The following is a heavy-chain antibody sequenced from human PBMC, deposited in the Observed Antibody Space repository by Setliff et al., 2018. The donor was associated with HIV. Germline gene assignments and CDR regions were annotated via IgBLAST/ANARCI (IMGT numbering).Heavy chain of an antibody. CDR2: IYYSGST. CDR1: GGSISSYY. CDR3: ARNPCSGGSCPDAFDI. Sequence: SETLSLTCTVSGGSISSYYWSWIRQPPEKGLEWIGYIYYSGSTNYNPSLKSRVTISVDTSKNQFSLKLSSVTAADTAVYYCARNPCSGGSCPDAFDIWGQGTMVTVSS. V-gene: IGHV4-59*01. D-gene: IGHD2-15*01. J-gene: IGHJ3*02.